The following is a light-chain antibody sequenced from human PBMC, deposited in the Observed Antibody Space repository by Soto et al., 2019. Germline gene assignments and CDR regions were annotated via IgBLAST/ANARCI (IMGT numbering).Light chain of an antibody. V-gene: IGLV2-14*01. CDR2: GVT. CDR1: SSDVGGYDS. Sequence: QSVLTQPASVSGSPGQSITISCTGTSSDVGGYDSVCWYQQHPGKAPKVMIYGVTNRPSGVSDRFSGSKSGNTASLTISGLQDEDEADYYCSSFTSSITYVFGTGTKLTVL. J-gene: IGLJ1*01. CDR3: SSFTSSITYV.